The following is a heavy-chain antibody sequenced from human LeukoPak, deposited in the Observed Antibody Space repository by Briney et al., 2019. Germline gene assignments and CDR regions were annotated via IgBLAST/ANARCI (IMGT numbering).Heavy chain of an antibody. J-gene: IGHJ5*02. V-gene: IGHV1-2*02. CDR3: ARAPVSLGGVIVRFDP. CDR2: INPNSGGT. Sequence: GAPVKVSCKASGYTFTGYYMHWVRQAPGQGLEWMGWINPNSGGTDYAQKFQGRVTMTRATSISTAYMDLSRLTSDDTAVYYCARAPVSLGGVIVRFDPWGQGTLVTVSS. D-gene: IGHD3-16*02. CDR1: GYTFTGYY.